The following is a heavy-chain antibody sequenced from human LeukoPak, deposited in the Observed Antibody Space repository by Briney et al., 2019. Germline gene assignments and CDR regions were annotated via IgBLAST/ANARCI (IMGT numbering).Heavy chain of an antibody. V-gene: IGHV1-18*01. CDR1: GYTFTSYG. CDR2: ISAYNGNT. D-gene: IGHD6-6*01. CDR3: ARLTGAARSSVVYYYYYMDV. Sequence: ASVKVSCKASGYTFTSYGISWVRQAPGQGLEWMGWISAYNGNTNYAQKLQGRVTMTTDTSTSTAYMELRSLRSDDTAVYYCARLTGAARSSVVYYYYYMDVWGKGTTVTVSS. J-gene: IGHJ6*03.